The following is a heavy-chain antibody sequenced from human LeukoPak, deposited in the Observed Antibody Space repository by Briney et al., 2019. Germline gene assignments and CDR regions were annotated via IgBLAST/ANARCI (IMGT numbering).Heavy chain of an antibody. Sequence: GGSLRLSCAASGFTFSGSAMHWVRQASGKGLEWVGRIRSKANSYATAYAASVKGRFTISRDDSKNTAYLQMNSLKAEDTAVYYCTRRYKVGATDMFDYWGQGTLVTVSS. D-gene: IGHD1-26*01. J-gene: IGHJ4*02. CDR2: IRSKANSYAT. V-gene: IGHV3-73*01. CDR3: TRRYKVGATDMFDY. CDR1: GFTFSGSA.